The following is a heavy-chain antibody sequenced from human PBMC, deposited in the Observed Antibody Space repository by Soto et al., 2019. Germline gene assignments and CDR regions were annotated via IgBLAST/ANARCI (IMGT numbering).Heavy chain of an antibody. CDR3: ARDGIAARLDDAFDI. Sequence: QVQQVQSGAEVKKPGCSVKVSCKASGGTFSSYAISWVQQAPGQGLEWMGGIIPIFGTANYAQKFQGRVTITADESTSTAYMELGSLSFEDTAVYYCARDGIAARLDDAFDIWGQGTMVTVSS. CDR2: IIPIFGTA. CDR1: GGTFSSYA. J-gene: IGHJ3*02. D-gene: IGHD6-6*01. V-gene: IGHV1-69*01.